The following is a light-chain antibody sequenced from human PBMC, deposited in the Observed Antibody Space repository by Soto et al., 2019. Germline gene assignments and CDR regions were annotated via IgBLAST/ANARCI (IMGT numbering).Light chain of an antibody. CDR1: TSNIGTYS. V-gene: IGLV1-51*01. J-gene: IGLJ3*02. CDR3: GTWDNSLNGGV. Sequence: QSVLTQPPSVSAAPGQKVTISCSGSTSNIGTYSVSWYQQLPGTAPKLLIYDNSQRPSGIPDRFSGSKSGTSATLAITGLQTGDEADYYCGTWDNSLNGGVFGGGTKVTVL. CDR2: DNS.